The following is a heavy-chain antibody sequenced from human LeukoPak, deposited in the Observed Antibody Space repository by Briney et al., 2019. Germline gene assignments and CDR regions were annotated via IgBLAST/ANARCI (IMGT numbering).Heavy chain of an antibody. CDR2: MNPNSGNT. CDR1: GYTFTSYD. V-gene: IGHV1-8*01. D-gene: IGHD5-18*01. CDR3: ARASRNSRVWFDP. Sequence: ASVKVSCKASGYTFTSYDINWVRQATGQGLEWMGWMNPNSGNTGYAQKFQGRVTMTRNTSISTAYMELSSLRSEDTAVYYCARASRNSRVWFDPWGQGTLVTVSS. J-gene: IGHJ5*02.